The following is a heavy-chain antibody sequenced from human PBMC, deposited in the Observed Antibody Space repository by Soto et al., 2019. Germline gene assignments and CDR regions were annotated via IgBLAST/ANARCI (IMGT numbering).Heavy chain of an antibody. CDR1: GYTFTGYY. CDR3: ARSLLWLFYFDY. Sequence: SVKVSCKASGYTFTGYYMHWVRQAPGQGLEWMGWINPNSGGTNYAQKFQGRVTMTRDTSISTAYMELSRLRSDDTAVYYCARSLLWLFYFDYWGQGTLVTAPQ. V-gene: IGHV1-2*02. J-gene: IGHJ4*02. CDR2: INPNSGGT. D-gene: IGHD2-21*01.